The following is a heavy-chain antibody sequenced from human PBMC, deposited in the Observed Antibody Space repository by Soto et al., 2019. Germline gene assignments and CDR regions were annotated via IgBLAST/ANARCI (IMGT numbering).Heavy chain of an antibody. D-gene: IGHD3-3*01. V-gene: IGHV4-39*01. J-gene: IGHJ2*01. Sequence: QLQLQESGPGLVKPSETLSLTCVVSGDSIRSTYYWGWIRQPPGKGLEWIWSIYFNGNAYYNPSLESRAPIFLRQVMIQFSLNLSSVTAADTAVYYCTRRIFAHWYFDLWGRGTLVTVSS. CDR3: TRRIFAHWYFDL. CDR1: GDSIRSTYY. CDR2: IYFNGNA.